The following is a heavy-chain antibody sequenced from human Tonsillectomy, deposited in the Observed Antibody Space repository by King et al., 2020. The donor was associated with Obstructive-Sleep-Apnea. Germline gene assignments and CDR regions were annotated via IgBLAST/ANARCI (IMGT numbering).Heavy chain of an antibody. CDR3: ARDGDYDILTGYYVSYFDY. Sequence: QLQESGPGLVKPSETLSLTCTVSGVSISSYYWSWSRPPAGTGLEWVGRVYTRGSTNYISSLESRVTISVDTSKNQFSLKLSSVTAADTAGYYCARDGDYDILTGYYVSYFDYWGQGTLVTVSS. CDR2: VYTRGST. V-gene: IGHV4-4*07. CDR1: GVSISSYY. J-gene: IGHJ4*02. D-gene: IGHD3-9*01.